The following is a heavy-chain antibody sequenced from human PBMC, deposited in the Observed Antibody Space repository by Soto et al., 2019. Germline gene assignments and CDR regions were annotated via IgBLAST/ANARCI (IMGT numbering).Heavy chain of an antibody. D-gene: IGHD2-2*03. CDR3: AKDMTGYCSSTSCSNWFDP. CDR2: ISGSGGST. J-gene: IGHJ5*02. CDR1: GFTFSSYA. V-gene: IGHV3-23*01. Sequence: EVQLLESGGGLVQPGGSLRLSCAASGFTFSSYAMSWVRQAPGKGLEWVSAISGSGGSTYYADSVKGRFTISRDNSKNTLYLQMNSLRAEDTAVYYCAKDMTGYCSSTSCSNWFDPWGQGTLVTVSS.